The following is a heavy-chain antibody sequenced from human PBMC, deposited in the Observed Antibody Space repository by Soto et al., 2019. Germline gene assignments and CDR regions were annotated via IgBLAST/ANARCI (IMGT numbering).Heavy chain of an antibody. V-gene: IGHV3-30*18. D-gene: IGHD4-17*01. CDR1: GFTFSSYG. J-gene: IGHJ4*02. CDR2: ISYDGSNK. Sequence: SLRLSCAASGFTFSSYGMHWVRQAPGKGLEWVAVISYDGSNKYYADSVKGRFTISRDNSKNTLYLQMNSLRAEDTAVYYCAKERTTGSSDYWGQGTLVTVSS. CDR3: AKERTTGSSDY.